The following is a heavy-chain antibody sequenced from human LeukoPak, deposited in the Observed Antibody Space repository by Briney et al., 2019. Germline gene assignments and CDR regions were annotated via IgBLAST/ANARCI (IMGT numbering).Heavy chain of an antibody. CDR1: GFTFSSYS. J-gene: IGHJ6*02. D-gene: IGHD6-19*01. V-gene: IGHV3-48*02. CDR3: ARAQDQWLGYYYYYGMDV. CDR2: ISSSSGTI. Sequence: GGSLRLSCAASGFTFSSYSMNWVRQAPGKGLEWVSYISSSSGTIYYADSVKGRFTISRDNAKNSLYLQMNSLRDEDTAVYYCARAQDQWLGYYYYYGMDVWGQGTTVTVSS.